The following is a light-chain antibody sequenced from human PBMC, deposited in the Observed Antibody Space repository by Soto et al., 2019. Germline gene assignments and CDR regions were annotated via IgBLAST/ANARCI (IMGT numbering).Light chain of an antibody. J-gene: IGKJ1*01. CDR1: QTISSW. Sequence: DIQMTQSPSTLSASVGDRVTISCRASQTISSWLAWHQQKPGKAPKLLIYDASSLESGVPSRLSGSGSGTEFTLTISSLQPDDFATYYCQQYNSYPWTFGQGTKVEIK. V-gene: IGKV1-5*01. CDR3: QQYNSYPWT. CDR2: DAS.